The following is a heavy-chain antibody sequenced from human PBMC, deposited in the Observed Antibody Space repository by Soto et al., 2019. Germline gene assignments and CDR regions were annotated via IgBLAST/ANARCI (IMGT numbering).Heavy chain of an antibody. CDR3: FRATYGSGSSGYTHCLGY. CDR1: GFTLSDHY. CDR2: SRDKPQGYST. J-gene: IGHJ4*01. V-gene: IGHV3-72*01. D-gene: IGHD3-22*01. Sequence: GRSLRLSCAHSGFTLSDHYIDWVRQAPGKGQEWVGRSRDKPQGYSTAYAASVTGRFTTSRDESKNSAYLQMNSLKTEATAVFYRFRATYGSGSSGYTHCLGYWRQEALVGISS.